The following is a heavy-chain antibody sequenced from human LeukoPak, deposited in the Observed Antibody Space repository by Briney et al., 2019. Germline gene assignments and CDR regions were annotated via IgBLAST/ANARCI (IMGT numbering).Heavy chain of an antibody. V-gene: IGHV3-7*01. CDR3: ARDGEMPTIYFDY. D-gene: IGHD5-24*01. CDR2: IKQDGSET. CDR1: GFTFSNYW. J-gene: IGHJ4*02. Sequence: GGSLRLSCAVSGFTFSNYWMSWVRQAPGKGLVWVANIKQDGSETYYVDSVKGRFTISRDNAKNSLFLQMNSLRAEDTAVYYCARDGEMPTIYFDYWGQGTLVTVSS.